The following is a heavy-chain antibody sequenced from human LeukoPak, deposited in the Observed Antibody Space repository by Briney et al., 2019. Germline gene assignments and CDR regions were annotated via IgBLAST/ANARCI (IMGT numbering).Heavy chain of an antibody. CDR2: IIGGSGAST. Sequence: GGSLRLSCVASGFTFSSDAMTWVRQAPGKGLGWVAGIIGGSGASTYYADSAKGRFTVSRDNSRNTVYLQMNRLRAEDTALYYCAKDWHFDLWGRGTLVTVSS. V-gene: IGHV3-23*01. CDR1: GFTFSSDA. J-gene: IGHJ2*01. CDR3: AKDWHFDL.